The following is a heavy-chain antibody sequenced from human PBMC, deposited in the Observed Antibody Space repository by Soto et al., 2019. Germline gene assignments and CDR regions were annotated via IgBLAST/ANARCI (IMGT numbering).Heavy chain of an antibody. CDR3: ARDPPPPDY. CDR2: ISAYNGKT. V-gene: IGHV1-18*01. CDR1: GYTFASYA. Sequence: QVQLVQSGAEVKKPGASVKVSCKASGYTFASYAISWMRQAPGQGLEWMGWISAYNGKTNYAQKLQGRVTMTPDTSTSTAYMELRSLRYDDTAVYYCARDPPPPDYWGQGTLVTVSS. J-gene: IGHJ4*02.